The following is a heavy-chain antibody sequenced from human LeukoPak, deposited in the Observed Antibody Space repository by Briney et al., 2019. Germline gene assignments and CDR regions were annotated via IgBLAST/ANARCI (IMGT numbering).Heavy chain of an antibody. CDR2: ISYDGSNK. Sequence: GGSLRLSCAASGFTFSSYAMHWVRQAPGKGLEWVAVISYDGSNKYYADSVKGRFTISRDNFKNTLYLQMNSLRAEDTAVYYCARNYYDSSGYSAGALDYWGQGTLVTVSS. V-gene: IGHV3-30-3*01. J-gene: IGHJ4*02. CDR3: ARNYYDSSGYSAGALDY. CDR1: GFTFSSYA. D-gene: IGHD3-22*01.